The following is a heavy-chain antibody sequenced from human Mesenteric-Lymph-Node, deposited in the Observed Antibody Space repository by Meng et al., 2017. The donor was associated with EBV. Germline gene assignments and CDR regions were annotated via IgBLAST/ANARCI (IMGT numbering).Heavy chain of an antibody. CDR2: INTAGSTT. V-gene: IGHV3-74*01. J-gene: IGHJ5*02. CDR1: GFTFSYYW. D-gene: IGHD1-26*01. CDR3: ATDRWEREGWFDR. Sequence: VQRVESGGGLVQPGGSLRLSCAASGFTFSYYWMHWVRQAPGKGLVWVSRINTAGSTTNYADSVQGRFTISRDNAKGTLYLQMNSLRVEDTAVYYCATDRWEREGWFDRWGQGTLVTVSS.